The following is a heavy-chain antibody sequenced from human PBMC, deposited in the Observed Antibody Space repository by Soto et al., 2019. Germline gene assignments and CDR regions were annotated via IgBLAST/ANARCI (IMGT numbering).Heavy chain of an antibody. D-gene: IGHD1-26*01. V-gene: IGHV3-30*03. CDR1: GFTFSSYG. CDR3: AIGGSYYGSAFDI. J-gene: IGHJ3*02. Sequence: GESLKISCAASGFTFSSYGMHWVRQAPGKGLEWVAVISYDGSNKYYADSVKGRFTISRDNSKNTLYLQMNSLRAEDTAVYYCAIGGSYYGSAFDIWGQGTMVTVSS. CDR2: ISYDGSNK.